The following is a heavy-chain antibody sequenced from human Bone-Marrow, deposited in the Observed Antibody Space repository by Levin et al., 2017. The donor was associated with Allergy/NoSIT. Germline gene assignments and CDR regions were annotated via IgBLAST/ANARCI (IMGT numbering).Heavy chain of an antibody. CDR3: ARGGGYQLVIRHFDY. Sequence: GESLKISCAASGFTFTTYSMSWVRQAPGMGLEWVSFISGSGNDIYYADSVKGRFTISRDNAKNSLYLQMNSLRAEDTAVYYCARGGGYQLVIRHFDYWGQGTLVTVSS. J-gene: IGHJ4*02. V-gene: IGHV3-21*01. CDR2: ISGSGNDI. D-gene: IGHD2-2*01. CDR1: GFTFTTYS.